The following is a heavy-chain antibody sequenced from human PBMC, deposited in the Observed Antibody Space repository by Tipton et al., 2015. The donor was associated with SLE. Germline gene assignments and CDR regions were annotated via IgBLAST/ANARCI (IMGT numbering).Heavy chain of an antibody. CDR3: ARDTGSYYCDY. V-gene: IGHV4-59*01. Sequence: TLSLTCTVSGGSISSYYWSWIRQPPGKGLEWIGYIYYSGSTNYNPSLKSRVTISVDTSKNQFSLKLSSVTAADTAVYYCARDTGSYYCDYWGQGTLVTVSS. J-gene: IGHJ4*02. CDR1: GGSISSYY. D-gene: IGHD1-26*01. CDR2: IYYSGST.